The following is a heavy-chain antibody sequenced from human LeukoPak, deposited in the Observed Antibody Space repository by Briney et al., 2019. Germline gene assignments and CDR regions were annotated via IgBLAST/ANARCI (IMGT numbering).Heavy chain of an antibody. D-gene: IGHD3-9*01. CDR1: GGSISSGGYY. CDR2: IYYSGST. Sequence: SETLSLTCTVSGGSISSGGYYWSWIRKHPGKGLEWIGYIYYSGSTYYNPSLKSRVTISVDTSKNQFSLKLSAVTAADTAVYYCARGSYDILTGYYTAIDYWGQGTLATVSS. CDR3: ARGSYDILTGYYTAIDY. J-gene: IGHJ4*02. V-gene: IGHV4-31*03.